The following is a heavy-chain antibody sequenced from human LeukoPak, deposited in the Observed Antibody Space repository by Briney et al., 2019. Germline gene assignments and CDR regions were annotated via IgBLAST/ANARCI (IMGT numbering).Heavy chain of an antibody. V-gene: IGHV1-18*01. CDR3: ARDPPGGNGAFDI. J-gene: IGHJ3*02. CDR1: GYTFTSYG. D-gene: IGHD2-8*01. Sequence: GASVKVSCKASGYTFTSYGISWVRQAPGQGLEWMGWISAYNGNTNYAQKLQGRVTITTDESTSTAYMELSSLRSEDTAVYYCARDPPGGNGAFDIWGQGTMVTVSS. CDR2: ISAYNGNT.